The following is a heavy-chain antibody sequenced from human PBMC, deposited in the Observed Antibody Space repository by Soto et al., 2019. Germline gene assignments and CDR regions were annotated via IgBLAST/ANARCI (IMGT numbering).Heavy chain of an antibody. CDR3: ARDNTGSLDS. CDR1: RGSISSGGYS. Sequence: SETLSLTCAVSRGSISSGGYSWSWIRQPPGKGLEWIGFIYHTGSTYYNPSLESRVTISVDRSKNQLYLRLSSVTAADTAVYYCARDNTGSLDSWGQGTLVTVSS. J-gene: IGHJ5*01. V-gene: IGHV4-30-2*01. D-gene: IGHD3-10*01. CDR2: IYHTGST.